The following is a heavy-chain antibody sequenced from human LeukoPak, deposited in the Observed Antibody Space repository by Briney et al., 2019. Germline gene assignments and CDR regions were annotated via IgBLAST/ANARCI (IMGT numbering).Heavy chain of an antibody. D-gene: IGHD2-15*01. V-gene: IGHV3-48*03. CDR3: ARVVVVVAATRDAFDI. J-gene: IGHJ3*02. Sequence: GRSLRLSCAASGFTFSSYAMHWVRQAPGKGLEWVSYISSSGSTIYYADSVKGRFTISRDNAKNSLYLQMNSLRAGDTAVYYCARVVVVVAATRDAFDIWGQGTMVTVSS. CDR2: ISSSGSTI. CDR1: GFTFSSYA.